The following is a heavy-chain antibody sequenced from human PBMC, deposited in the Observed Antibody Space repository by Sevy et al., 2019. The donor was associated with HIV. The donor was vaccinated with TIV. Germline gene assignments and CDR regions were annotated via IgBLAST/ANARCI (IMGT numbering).Heavy chain of an antibody. D-gene: IGHD2-21*01. CDR1: GFTFSDHY. J-gene: IGHJ6*03. CDR2: IRNRPNSYTT. V-gene: IGHV3-72*01. CDR3: GRGPICGVGCCQQISPYCLDV. Sequence: GGSLRLSCAASGFTFSDHYVDWVRQAPGKGLEWVGRIRNRPNSYTTEYAASVKGRFTISRDNSRNSVYLQMNSLKTQGSAVYYCGRGPICGVGCCQQISPYCLDVCGKGSTLTVSS.